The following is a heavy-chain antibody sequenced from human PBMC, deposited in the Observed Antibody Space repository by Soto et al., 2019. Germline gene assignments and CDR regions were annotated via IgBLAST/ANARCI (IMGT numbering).Heavy chain of an antibody. Sequence: XGLRRRSCVVPGISLVAISLAWIRQGPGKGLEWLSYISNSDYTTYYTDSVKGRFTIARYNAKNSLYLQLNGLRVEDTAVYYCASGKWSLDSSGQGILVTVSS. D-gene: IGHD2-15*01. V-gene: IGHV3-11*01. CDR1: GISLVAIS. CDR2: ISNSDYTT. CDR3: ASGKWSLDS. J-gene: IGHJ4*02.